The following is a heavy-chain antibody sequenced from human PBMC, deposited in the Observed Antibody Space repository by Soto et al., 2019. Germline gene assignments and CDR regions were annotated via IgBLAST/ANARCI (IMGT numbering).Heavy chain of an antibody. CDR2: INPSGGST. Sequence: ASVKVSCKSSGYTFTSHYMHWVRQAPGQGLEWMGIINPSGGSTSYAQKFQGRVTMTRDTSTSTVYMELSSLRSEDTAVYYCARDHSYCGGDCLPDYWGQGTLVTVSS. D-gene: IGHD2-21*02. CDR1: GYTFTSHY. J-gene: IGHJ4*02. CDR3: ARDHSYCGGDCLPDY. V-gene: IGHV1-46*01.